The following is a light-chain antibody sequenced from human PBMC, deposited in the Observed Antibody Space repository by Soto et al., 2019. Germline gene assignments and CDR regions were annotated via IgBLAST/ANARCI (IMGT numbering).Light chain of an antibody. Sequence: EIVLTQSPGTLSLSPGERATLSCRASQSVSSSYLAWYQQKPGQAPRLLIFDASSRATGISDRFSGSGSGTDFTLTISRQEPEDFAVYYCQQYGRSPWTFGQGTKVEVK. V-gene: IGKV3-20*01. CDR2: DAS. CDR1: QSVSSSY. CDR3: QQYGRSPWT. J-gene: IGKJ1*01.